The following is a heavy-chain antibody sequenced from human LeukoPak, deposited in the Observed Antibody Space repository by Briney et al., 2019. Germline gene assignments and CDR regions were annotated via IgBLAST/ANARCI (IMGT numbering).Heavy chain of an antibody. CDR2: INHSGST. D-gene: IGHD6-13*01. J-gene: IGHJ2*01. V-gene: IGHV4-34*01. Sequence: SETLSLTCAVYGGSFSGYYWSWIRQPPGKGLEWIGEINHSGSTNYNPSLKSRVTISVDTSKNQFSLKLSSVTAADTAVYYCARRMGNLTKPIAAALRDWYFGLWGRGTLVTVSS. CDR1: GGSFSGYY. CDR3: ARRMGNLTKPIAAALRDWYFGL.